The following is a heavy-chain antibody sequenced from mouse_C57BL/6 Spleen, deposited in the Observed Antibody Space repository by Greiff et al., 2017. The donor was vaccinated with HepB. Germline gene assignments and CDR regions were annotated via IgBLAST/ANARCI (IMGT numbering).Heavy chain of an antibody. CDR1: GYTFTDYN. J-gene: IGHJ1*03. D-gene: IGHD1-1*01. V-gene: IGHV1-18*01. Sequence: EVQLQQSGPELVKPGASVKIPCKASGYTFTDYNMDWVKQSHGKSLEWIGDINPNNGGTIYNQKFKGKATLTVDKSSSTAYMELRSLTSEDTAVYYCARALITTVVAWYFDVWGTGTTVTVSS. CDR2: INPNNGGT. CDR3: ARALITTVVAWYFDV.